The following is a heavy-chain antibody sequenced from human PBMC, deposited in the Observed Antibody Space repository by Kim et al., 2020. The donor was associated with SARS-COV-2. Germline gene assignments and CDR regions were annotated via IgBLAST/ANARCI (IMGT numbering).Heavy chain of an antibody. CDR3: AKDIDTYYYYYNMDV. CDR1: GFTSSNYA. V-gene: IGHV3-23*01. D-gene: IGHD5-18*01. Sequence: GGSLRLSCAASGFTSSNYAMTWVRQAPGKGLEWVSAISGSGGATYYADSVKGRFTISRDNSKNTLYLQMNSLRAEDTAVYYCAKDIDTYYYYYNMDVWGQGTTVPV. J-gene: IGHJ6*02. CDR2: ISGSGGAT.